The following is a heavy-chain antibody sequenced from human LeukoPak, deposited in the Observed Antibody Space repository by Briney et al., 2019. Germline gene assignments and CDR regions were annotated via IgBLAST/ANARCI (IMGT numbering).Heavy chain of an antibody. D-gene: IGHD5-24*01. CDR1: GFTFSDYW. V-gene: IGHV3-74*01. Sequence: GGSLRLSCAASGFTFSDYWMHWVRQVPGKGLVWVSRIHTDGSVTNYADSVKGRFTISRDNSKNTLYLQMNSLRAEDTAVYYCAKTGQDLEVEMATMGVYFDYWGQGTLVTVSS. J-gene: IGHJ4*02. CDR2: IHTDGSVT. CDR3: AKTGQDLEVEMATMGVYFDY.